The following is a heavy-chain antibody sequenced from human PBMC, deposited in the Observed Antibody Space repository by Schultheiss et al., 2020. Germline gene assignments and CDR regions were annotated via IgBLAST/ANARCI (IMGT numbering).Heavy chain of an antibody. V-gene: IGHV3-7*01. CDR3: AKAAGYSSGWYLFVDY. J-gene: IGHJ4*02. Sequence: GGSLRLSCAASGFTFSSYAMSWVRQAPGKGLEWVANIKQDGSEKYYVDSVKGRFSISRDNAKNSLYLQMNSLRAEDTAVYYCAKAAGYSSGWYLFVDYWGQGTLVTVSS. D-gene: IGHD6-19*01. CDR1: GFTFSSYA. CDR2: IKQDGSEK.